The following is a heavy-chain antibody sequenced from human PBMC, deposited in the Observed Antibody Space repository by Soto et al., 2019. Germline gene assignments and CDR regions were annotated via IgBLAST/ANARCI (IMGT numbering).Heavy chain of an antibody. D-gene: IGHD3-22*01. CDR3: TPLPRFDSSGYHYPTRDY. V-gene: IGHV3-15*07. J-gene: IGHJ4*01. CDR1: GFTFSNAW. CDR2: IKSKADGETT. Sequence: EVQLVESGGGLMKPGGSLRLSCAASGFTFSNAWMNWVRQAPGKGLEWVGRIKSKADGETTDYAAPVKGRLSISRDDSASTLYLEMISLRSEDTAVYYCTPLPRFDSSGYHYPTRDYWGHGTLVTVSS.